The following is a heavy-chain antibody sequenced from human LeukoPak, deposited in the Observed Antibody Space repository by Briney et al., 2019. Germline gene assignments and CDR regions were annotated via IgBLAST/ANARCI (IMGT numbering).Heavy chain of an antibody. Sequence: HPGGSLRLSCAGSGFTFSNYWMSWVRQAPGKGPEWVANIKQDGREKHYVDSVKGRFTISRDNAKSSLYLQMNSLRAEDTAVYYCTRGEAAATNWGQGTLVTVSS. CDR1: GFTFSNYW. CDR2: IKQDGREK. CDR3: TRGEAAATN. D-gene: IGHD6-13*01. V-gene: IGHV3-7*01. J-gene: IGHJ4*02.